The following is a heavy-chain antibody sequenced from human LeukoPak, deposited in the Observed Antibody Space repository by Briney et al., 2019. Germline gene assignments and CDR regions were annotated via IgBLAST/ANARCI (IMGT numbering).Heavy chain of an antibody. CDR3: ARVGVGAYWYFDL. V-gene: IGHV4-38-2*02. CDR1: GYSISSGYY. J-gene: IGHJ2*01. D-gene: IGHD1-26*01. Sequence: SETLSLTCTVSGYSISSGYYWGWIRQPPGKGLEWIGSIYHSGSTYYNPSLKSRVTMSVDTSKNQFSLKLSSVTAADTAMYYCARVGVGAYWYFDLWGRGTLVTVSS. CDR2: IYHSGST.